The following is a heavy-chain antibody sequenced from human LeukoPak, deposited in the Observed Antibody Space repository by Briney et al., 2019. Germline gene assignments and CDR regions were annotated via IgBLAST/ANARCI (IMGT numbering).Heavy chain of an antibody. CDR3: ARGALSGYCSGGSCYFWTYFDY. CDR2: INHSGST. J-gene: IGHJ4*02. Sequence: SETLSLTCAVYGGSFSGYYWSWIRQPPGKGLEWIGEINHSGSTNYNPSLKSRVTISVDTSKNQFSLKLSSVTAADTAVYYCARGALSGYCSGGSCYFWTYFDYWGQGTLVTVSS. V-gene: IGHV4-34*01. CDR1: GGSFSGYY. D-gene: IGHD2-15*01.